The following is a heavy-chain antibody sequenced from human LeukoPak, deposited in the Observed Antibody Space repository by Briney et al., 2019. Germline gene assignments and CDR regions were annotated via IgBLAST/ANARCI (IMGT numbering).Heavy chain of an antibody. CDR1: GGSISSGGYS. D-gene: IGHD2-21*02. V-gene: IGHV4-30-2*01. Sequence: SETLSLTCAVSGGSISSGGYSWRWIRQPPGKGLEWIGYIYHSGSTYYNPSLKSRVTISVDRSKNQFSLKLSSVTAADTAVYYCARMWVTSGDYPYFDYWGQGTLVTVSS. CDR2: IYHSGST. J-gene: IGHJ4*02. CDR3: ARMWVTSGDYPYFDY.